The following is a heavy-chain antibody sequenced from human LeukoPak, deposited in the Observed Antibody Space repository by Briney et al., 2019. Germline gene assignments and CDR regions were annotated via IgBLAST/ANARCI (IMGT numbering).Heavy chain of an antibody. Sequence: PGGSLRLSCAASGFTFSSYAMNWVPQAPGKGLEWVSSITGSDFTTYYADSVKGRFTISRDNSKNTLYLQMNTLRAEDTAVYYCAKTGSSRFDYWGQGTLVTVSS. CDR2: ITGSDFTT. D-gene: IGHD1-26*01. J-gene: IGHJ4*02. CDR1: GFTFSSYA. V-gene: IGHV3-23*01. CDR3: AKTGSSRFDY.